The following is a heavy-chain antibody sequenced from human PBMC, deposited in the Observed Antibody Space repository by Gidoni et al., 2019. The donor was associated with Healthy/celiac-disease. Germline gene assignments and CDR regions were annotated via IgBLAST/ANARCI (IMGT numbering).Heavy chain of an antibody. J-gene: IGHJ4*02. CDR1: GFPFSSYS. CDR2: ISRSSSYI. Sequence: EVQLVESGGGLVKPGGSLRLSCAASGFPFSSYSMNGVRQAPGKGLEWVSSISRSSSYIYYADSVKGRFTISRDNAKNSLYLQMNSLRAEDTAVYYCARGYYYDSSGYSPPFDYWGQGTLVTVSS. CDR3: ARGYYYDSSGYSPPFDY. D-gene: IGHD3-22*01. V-gene: IGHV3-21*01.